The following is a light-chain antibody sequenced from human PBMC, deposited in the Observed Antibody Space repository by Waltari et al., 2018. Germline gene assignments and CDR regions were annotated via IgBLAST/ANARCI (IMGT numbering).Light chain of an antibody. V-gene: IGKV1-39*01. J-gene: IGKJ2*01. Sequence: DIQMTQSPSSLSASVGDRVTITCRASQSISSYLNWYQQKPGKAPKLLIYAASSLQSGVPSRFSGSGSGTDFIFTISRLEPEDFAVYYCQQYGSSPPYTFGQGTKLEIK. CDR2: AAS. CDR1: QSISSY. CDR3: QQYGSSPPYT.